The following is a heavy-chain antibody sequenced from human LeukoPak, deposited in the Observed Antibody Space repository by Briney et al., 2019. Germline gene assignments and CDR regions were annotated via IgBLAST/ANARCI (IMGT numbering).Heavy chain of an antibody. CDR2: IYYSGST. D-gene: IGHD3-22*01. Sequence: SETLSLTCTVSGGSISSYYWSWIRQPPGKGLEWIGYIYYSGSTNYNPFLKSRVTISVDTSKNQFSLKLSSVTAANTAVYYSAGDGQDLDSSGYYSYFDYWGQGTLVTVSS. J-gene: IGHJ4*02. CDR3: AGDGQDLDSSGYYSYFDY. CDR1: GGSISSYY. V-gene: IGHV4-59*01.